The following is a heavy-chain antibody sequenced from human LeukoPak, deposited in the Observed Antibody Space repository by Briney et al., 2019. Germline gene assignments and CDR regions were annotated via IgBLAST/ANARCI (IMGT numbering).Heavy chain of an antibody. V-gene: IGHV1-8*01. CDR3: ARDSPRLAVAGNIDY. Sequence: ASVKVSCKASGYTFTSYDINWVRQATGQGLEWMGWMNPNSGNKGYARKFQGRVTMTRNTSISTAYVELSTLRSEDTAVYYCARDSPRLAVAGNIDYWGQGTLVTVSS. CDR1: GYTFTSYD. D-gene: IGHD6-19*01. J-gene: IGHJ4*02. CDR2: MNPNSGNK.